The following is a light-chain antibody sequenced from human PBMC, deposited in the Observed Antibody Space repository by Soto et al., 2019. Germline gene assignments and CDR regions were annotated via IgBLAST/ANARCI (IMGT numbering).Light chain of an antibody. J-gene: IGKJ2*01. Sequence: DIQMTQSPSSLSASVGDRVTITCRASQTIAMYVNWFQQKPGIAPKPLIYTTSSLQSGVPPRFSGSGSETDFTLTISRLQPEDSATYYCQQSFTTPYTFGQGTKVDIK. V-gene: IGKV1-39*01. CDR3: QQSFTTPYT. CDR1: QTIAMY. CDR2: TTS.